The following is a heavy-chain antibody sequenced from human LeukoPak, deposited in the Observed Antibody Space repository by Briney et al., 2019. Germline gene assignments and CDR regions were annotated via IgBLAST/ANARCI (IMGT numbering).Heavy chain of an antibody. CDR3: ARHRYYYDSSAPLGAFDI. V-gene: IGHV5-51*01. D-gene: IGHD3-22*01. J-gene: IGHJ3*02. CDR2: IYPGDSDT. Sequence: GESLKISCKGSGYSFTNYWIGWVRQMPGKGLEWMGIIYPGDSDTRYSPSFQGQVTISADKSISTAYLQWSSLKASDTAMYYCARHRYYYDSSAPLGAFDIWGQGTMVTVSS. CDR1: GYSFTNYW.